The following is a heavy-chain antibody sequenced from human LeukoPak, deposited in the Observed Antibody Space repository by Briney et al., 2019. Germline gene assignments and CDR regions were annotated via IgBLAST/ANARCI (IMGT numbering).Heavy chain of an antibody. D-gene: IGHD2-21*01. V-gene: IGHV3-74*01. CDR3: AREIGGLLDV. CDR2: INSDGSST. CDR1: GFTFSSYW. Sequence: GGSLRLSCAASGFTFSSYWMHWVRQAPGEGLVWVSRINSDGSSTSYADSVKGRFTISRDNAKNTLYLQMNSLRAEDTAVYYCAREIGGLLDVWGKGTTVTVSS. J-gene: IGHJ6*04.